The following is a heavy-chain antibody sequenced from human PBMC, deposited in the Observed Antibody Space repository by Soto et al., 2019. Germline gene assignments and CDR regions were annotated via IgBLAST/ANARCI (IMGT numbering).Heavy chain of an antibody. Sequence: QVQLVESGGGVVQPGRSLRLSCAASGFTFSSYGMHWVRQAPGKGLEWVAVISYDGSNKYYADSVKGRFTISRDNSKDTLFLQMNSLRGEDTAIYYCARVIRADSTSSNFYYYSGLDVWGQGTTVTVSS. CDR3: ARVIRADSTSSNFYYYSGLDV. CDR1: GFTFSSYG. J-gene: IGHJ6*02. V-gene: IGHV3-30*03. D-gene: IGHD6-6*01. CDR2: ISYDGSNK.